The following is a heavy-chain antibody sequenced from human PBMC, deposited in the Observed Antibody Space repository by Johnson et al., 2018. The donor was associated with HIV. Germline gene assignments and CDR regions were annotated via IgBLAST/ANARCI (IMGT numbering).Heavy chain of an antibody. CDR2: INWNSGSI. V-gene: IGHV3-9*01. CDR1: GFTFDDYG. Sequence: VQLVESGGGLVQPGGSLRLSCAASGFTFDDYGMSWVRQAPGKGLEWVSGINWNSGSIGYADSVKGRFTISRDNAKSSLYLQMNSLRAEDTAFYYCAKHRGFDWFFDAFDIWGQGTMVTVSS. J-gene: IGHJ3*02. CDR3: AKHRGFDWFFDAFDI. D-gene: IGHD3-9*01.